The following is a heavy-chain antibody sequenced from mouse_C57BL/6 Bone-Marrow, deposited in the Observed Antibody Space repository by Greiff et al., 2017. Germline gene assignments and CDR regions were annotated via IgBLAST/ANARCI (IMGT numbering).Heavy chain of an antibody. Sequence: QVQLQQPGAELVRPGSSVKLSCKASGYTFTSYWMDWVKQRPGQGLEWIGNIYPSDSETHYNQKFKDKATLTVDKSSSTVYMQLSSLTSEDSAVYYCARDYYGSRGFAYWGQGTLVTVSA. CDR3: ARDYYGSRGFAY. CDR1: GYTFTSYW. J-gene: IGHJ3*01. V-gene: IGHV1-61*01. CDR2: IYPSDSET. D-gene: IGHD1-1*01.